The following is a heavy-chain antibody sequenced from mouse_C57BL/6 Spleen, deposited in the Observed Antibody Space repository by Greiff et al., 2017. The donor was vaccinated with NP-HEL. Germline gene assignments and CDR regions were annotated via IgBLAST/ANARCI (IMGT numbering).Heavy chain of an antibody. J-gene: IGHJ1*03. D-gene: IGHD2-4*01. CDR1: GFTFSSYG. Sequence: EVQVVESGGDLVKPGGSLKLSCAASGFTFSSYGMSWVRQTPDKRLEWVATISSGGSYTYYPDSVKGRFTISRDNAKNTLYLQMRSLKSEDTAMYYCASYYDCDGYFDVWGTGTTVTVSS. CDR2: ISSGGSYT. CDR3: ASYYDCDGYFDV. V-gene: IGHV5-6*01.